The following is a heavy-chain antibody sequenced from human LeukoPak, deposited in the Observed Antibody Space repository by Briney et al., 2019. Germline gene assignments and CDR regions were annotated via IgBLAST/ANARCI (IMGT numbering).Heavy chain of an antibody. CDR2: ISSSSSYI. V-gene: IGHV3-21*01. CDR3: ARDSWRYFDWLRERNDAFDI. D-gene: IGHD3-9*01. J-gene: IGHJ3*02. CDR1: GFTFSSYS. Sequence: GGSLRLSCAASGFTFSSYSMNWVRQAPGKGLEWLSSISSSSSYIYYADSVKGRFTISRDNAKNSLYLQMNSLRAEDTAVYYCARDSWRYFDWLRERNDAFDIWGQGTMVTVSS.